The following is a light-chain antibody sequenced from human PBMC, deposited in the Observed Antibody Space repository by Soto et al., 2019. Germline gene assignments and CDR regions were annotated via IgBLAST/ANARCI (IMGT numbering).Light chain of an antibody. CDR2: SAS. Sequence: EIVLTQSPATLSMSPGDRTTLSCRASHSISTYLAWYQHKPGQAPRLLIHSASVRAAGVPARFSGSGSGTEFTLTISSLQSEDFAVYYCHQYNDWPRTFGQGTKVDI. J-gene: IGKJ1*01. CDR1: HSISTY. V-gene: IGKV3-15*01. CDR3: HQYNDWPRT.